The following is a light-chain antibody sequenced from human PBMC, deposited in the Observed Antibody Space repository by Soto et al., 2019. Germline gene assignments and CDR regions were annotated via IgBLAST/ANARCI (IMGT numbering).Light chain of an antibody. V-gene: IGLV2-8*01. Sequence: QSALTQPPSASGTPGQSVTISCTGTSSDVGGYNYVSGYQQHPGKAPKLMIYEVSKRPSGVPDRFSGSKSGKAASLTGSGLQAEDDADYYCSSYAGSNNFVVFGGGTKLTVL. CDR1: SSDVGGYNY. CDR3: SSYAGSNNFVV. CDR2: EVS. J-gene: IGLJ2*01.